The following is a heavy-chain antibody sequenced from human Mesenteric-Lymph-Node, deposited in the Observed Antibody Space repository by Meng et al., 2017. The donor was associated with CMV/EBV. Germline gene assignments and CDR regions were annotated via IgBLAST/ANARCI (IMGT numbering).Heavy chain of an antibody. J-gene: IGHJ6*02. CDR1: GFTFSSYS. CDR2: ISSSSSYI. Sequence: GESLKISCAASGFTFSSYSMNWVRQAPGKGLEWVSSISSSSSYIYYADSVKGRFTISRDNAKNSLYLQMNSLRAEDTAVYYCASQTSYYYYGMDVWGQGTTVTVSS. V-gene: IGHV3-21*01. CDR3: ASQTSYYYYGMDV.